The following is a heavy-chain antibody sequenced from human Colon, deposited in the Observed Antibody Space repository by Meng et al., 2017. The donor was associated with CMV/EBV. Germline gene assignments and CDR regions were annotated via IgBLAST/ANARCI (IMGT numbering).Heavy chain of an antibody. CDR1: RFTFSSYG. D-gene: IGHD3-3*01. J-gene: IGHJ5*02. CDR3: ARANKLRFLEIGGT. Sequence: GGSLRLSCAGSRFTFSSYGVSWVRLAPGQGLEWVGWISAYSGETIYAQKFQGRVTMTTDTSTSTAYLELSSLRSEDTAVYYCARANKLRFLEIGGTWGQGTLVTVSS. CDR2: ISAYSGET. V-gene: IGHV1-18*01.